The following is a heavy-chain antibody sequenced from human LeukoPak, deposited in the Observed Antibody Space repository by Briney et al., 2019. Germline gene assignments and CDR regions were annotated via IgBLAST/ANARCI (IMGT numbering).Heavy chain of an antibody. Sequence: GGSLRLSCAASGFTFSSYSMNWVRQAPGKGLEWVSSISSSSSYIYYADSVKGRFTISRDNAKNSLYLQMNSLRAEDTAVYYCAELSITMIGGVWGKGTTVTISS. D-gene: IGHD3-10*02. CDR1: GFTFSSYS. CDR2: ISSSSSYI. V-gene: IGHV3-21*01. CDR3: AELSITMIGGV. J-gene: IGHJ6*04.